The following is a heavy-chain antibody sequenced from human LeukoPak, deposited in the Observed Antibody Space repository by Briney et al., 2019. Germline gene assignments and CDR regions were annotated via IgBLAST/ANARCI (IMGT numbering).Heavy chain of an antibody. V-gene: IGHV3-23*01. CDR3: AKTRGSRPFDY. CDR1: GFTFSSSG. Sequence: GGTLRLSCAASGFTFSSSGMSWVRQAPGKGLEWVSAISGSGGSTYYADSVKGRFTISRDNSKNTLYLQMNNLRAEDTAVYYCAKTRGSRPFDYWGQGTLVTTSS. J-gene: IGHJ4*02. D-gene: IGHD3-10*01. CDR2: ISGSGGST.